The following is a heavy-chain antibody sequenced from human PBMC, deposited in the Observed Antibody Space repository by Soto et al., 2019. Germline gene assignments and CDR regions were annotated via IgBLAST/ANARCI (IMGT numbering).Heavy chain of an antibody. Sequence: SETLSLTCTVSGGSISSYYWSWIWQPPGKGLEWIGYIYSSGSTNYNPSLQSRVTISVDTSNNQFSLKLSSVTAADTAVYYCARRVDCSGGSCYGPWFDPWGQGTLVTVS. CDR1: GGSISSYY. D-gene: IGHD2-15*01. CDR3: ARRVDCSGGSCYGPWFDP. V-gene: IGHV4-59*08. CDR2: IYSSGST. J-gene: IGHJ5*02.